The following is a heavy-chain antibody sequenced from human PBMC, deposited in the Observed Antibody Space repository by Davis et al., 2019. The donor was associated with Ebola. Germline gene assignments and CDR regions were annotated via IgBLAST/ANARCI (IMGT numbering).Heavy chain of an antibody. Sequence: PGGSLRLSCAASGFTFSSYGMHWVRQAPGKGLEWVAVLWYAGSNKYYADSVKGRFTISRDNSKNTLYLQMNSLRAEDTAVYYCARDMTTVTALLIYGMDVWGQGTTVTVSS. CDR2: LWYAGSNK. J-gene: IGHJ6*02. CDR3: ARDMTTVTALLIYGMDV. D-gene: IGHD4-17*01. CDR1: GFTFSSYG. V-gene: IGHV3-33*01.